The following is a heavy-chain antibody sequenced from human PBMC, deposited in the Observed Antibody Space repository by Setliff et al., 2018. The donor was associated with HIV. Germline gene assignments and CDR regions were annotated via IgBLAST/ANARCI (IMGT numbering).Heavy chain of an antibody. V-gene: IGHV4-39*07. Sequence: SETLSLICSVFGGSFRNAYYWGWLRQTPGRGLEWIGSVFYRGAAYYNPSLKTRVTMSLDASKNQFSLNLTSTTVADTAVYYCARDEHGYNSNWYGVDWGQGTLVTVSS. CDR1: GGSFRNAYY. J-gene: IGHJ4*02. CDR3: ARDEHGYNSNWYGVD. D-gene: IGHD6-13*01. CDR2: VFYRGAA.